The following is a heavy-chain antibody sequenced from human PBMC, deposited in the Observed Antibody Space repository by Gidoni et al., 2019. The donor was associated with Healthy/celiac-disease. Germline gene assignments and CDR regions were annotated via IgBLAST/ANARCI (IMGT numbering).Heavy chain of an antibody. V-gene: IGHV3-23*01. CDR3: AKDNSYCSGGSCYYYGMDV. J-gene: IGHJ6*02. Sequence: EVQLLESGGGLVQPGGSLRLSCAASGFTFRSYAMSWVRQAPGKGLEWVSAISGSGGSTYYADSVKGRFTISRDNSKNTLYLQMNSLRAEDTAVYYCAKDNSYCSGGSCYYYGMDVWGQGTTVTVSS. CDR1: GFTFRSYA. D-gene: IGHD2-15*01. CDR2: ISGSGGST.